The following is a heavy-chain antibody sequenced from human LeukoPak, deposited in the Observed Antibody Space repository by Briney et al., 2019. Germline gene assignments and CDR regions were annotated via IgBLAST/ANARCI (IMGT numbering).Heavy chain of an antibody. D-gene: IGHD3-22*01. CDR2: INPNSGGT. CDR3: ARDHYDSSGYYYALFDY. J-gene: IGHJ4*02. CDR1: GYTFTGYY. Sequence: GASVKVSCKASGYTFTGYYMHWVRQAPGQGLEWMGWINPNSGGTNYAQKFQGRVTMTRDTSISTAYMELSRLRSDDTAVYYCARDHYDSSGYYYALFDYWGQGTLVTVSS. V-gene: IGHV1-2*02.